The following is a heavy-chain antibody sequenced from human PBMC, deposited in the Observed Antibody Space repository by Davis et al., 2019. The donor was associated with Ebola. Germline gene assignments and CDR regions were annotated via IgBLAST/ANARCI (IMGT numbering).Heavy chain of an antibody. J-gene: IGHJ6*02. V-gene: IGHV4-59*08. CDR2: IYYTGST. D-gene: IGHD3-10*01. Sequence: SETLSLTCTVSGGSISSYYWSWIRQPPGMGLEWIGYIYYTGSTNYNPSLKSRVTISVDTSKNQFSLKLSSVTAADTAVYYCARQGSFRFGELLYYYYGMDVWGQGTTVTVSS. CDR3: ARQGSFRFGELLYYYYGMDV. CDR1: GGSISSYY.